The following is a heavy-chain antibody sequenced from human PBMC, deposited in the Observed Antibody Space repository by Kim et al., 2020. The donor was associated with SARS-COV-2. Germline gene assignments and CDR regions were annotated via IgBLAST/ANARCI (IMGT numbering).Heavy chain of an antibody. D-gene: IGHD6-19*01. Sequence: SETLSLTCAVYGGSFSGYYWSWIRQPPGKGLEWIGEINHSGSTNYNPSLKSRVTISVDTSKNQFSLKLSSVTAADTAVYYCAREGRWWKWLAFDYWGQGTLVTVSS. CDR1: GGSFSGYY. CDR3: AREGRWWKWLAFDY. J-gene: IGHJ4*02. CDR2: INHSGST. V-gene: IGHV4-34*01.